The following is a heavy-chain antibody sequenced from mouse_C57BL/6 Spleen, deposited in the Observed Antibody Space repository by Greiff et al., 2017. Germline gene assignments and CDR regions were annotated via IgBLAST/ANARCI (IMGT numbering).Heavy chain of an antibody. CDR2: IDPETGGT. J-gene: IGHJ3*01. CDR3: TRSGYGSSLLAY. Sequence: QVQLQQSGAELVRPGASVTLSCKASGYTFTDYEMHWVKQTPVHGLEWIGAIDPETGGTAYNQKFKGKAILTADKSSSTAYMELRSLTSEDSAVYYCTRSGYGSSLLAYWGQGTLVTVSA. V-gene: IGHV1-15*01. D-gene: IGHD1-1*01. CDR1: GYTFTDYE.